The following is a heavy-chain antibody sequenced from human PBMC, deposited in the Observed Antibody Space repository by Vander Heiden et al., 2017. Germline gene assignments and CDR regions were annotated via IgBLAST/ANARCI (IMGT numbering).Heavy chain of an antibody. CDR1: GYTFTTYA. V-gene: IGHV1-8*01. Sequence: QGPVVQSGAEVKKPGASVRVSCKASGYTFTTYAINWVRQASGQGLEWMGWMDPKTGETGYAQRFQGRVTMTRNISRSTAYMELSGLRSEDTAVYFCARVARVAGSYYNYFDTWGQGSLVTVSS. D-gene: IGHD1-26*01. J-gene: IGHJ4*02. CDR2: MDPKTGET. CDR3: ARVARVAGSYYNYFDT.